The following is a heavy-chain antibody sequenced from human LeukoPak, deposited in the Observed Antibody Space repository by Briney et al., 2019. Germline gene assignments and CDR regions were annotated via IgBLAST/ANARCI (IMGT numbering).Heavy chain of an antibody. Sequence: TGGSLRLSCAASGFTFSSYSMNWVRQAPGKGLEWVSSISSSSSYIYYADSVKGRFTISRDNAKNSLYLQMNSLRAEDTAVYYCARDDEIVVVPAASVVAGPKAFDIWGQGTMVTVSS. CDR1: GFTFSSYS. CDR3: ARDDEIVVVPAASVVAGPKAFDI. V-gene: IGHV3-21*01. CDR2: ISSSSSYI. J-gene: IGHJ3*02. D-gene: IGHD2-2*01.